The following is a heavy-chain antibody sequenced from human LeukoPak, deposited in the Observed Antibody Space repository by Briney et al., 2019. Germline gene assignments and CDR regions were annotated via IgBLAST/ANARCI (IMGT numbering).Heavy chain of an antibody. J-gene: IGHJ4*02. D-gene: IGHD2-2*03. CDR2: ISDNIENT. V-gene: IGHV3-23*01. CDR1: GFPFSIYV. Sequence: GGSLRLSCAASGFPFSIYVMGWVRQAPGKGLEWVSVISDNIENTYYADSVKGRFTISRDNSKNTLYLQMNSLGAEDTAMYYCATLGFCTSTSCSFVNWGQGTLVTVSS. CDR3: ATLGFCTSTSCSFVN.